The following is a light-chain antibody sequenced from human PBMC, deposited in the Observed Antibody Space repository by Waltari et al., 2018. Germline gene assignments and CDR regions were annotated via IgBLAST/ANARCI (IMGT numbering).Light chain of an antibody. Sequence: QSVLTQPPSASGTPGQRVTISCSGSSSNIGRNYVYWYQQLQGTAPKLLLHRNNQRPSGVPDRFSGSKSGTSASLAISGLRSEDEADYYCAAWDDSLSGLVFGGGTKLTVL. J-gene: IGLJ2*01. CDR2: RNN. V-gene: IGLV1-47*01. CDR1: SSNIGRNY. CDR3: AAWDDSLSGLV.